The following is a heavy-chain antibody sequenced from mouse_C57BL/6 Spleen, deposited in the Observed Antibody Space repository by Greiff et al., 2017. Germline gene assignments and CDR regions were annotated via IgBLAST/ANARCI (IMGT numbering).Heavy chain of an antibody. D-gene: IGHD1-1*01. CDR1: GYTFTSYG. J-gene: IGHJ1*03. V-gene: IGHV1-81*01. Sequence: VQLQQSGAELARPGASVKLSCKASGYTFTSYGISWVKQRTGQGLEWIGEIYPRSGNTYYNEKFKGKATLTADKSSSTAYMELRSLTSEDSAVYFCANYYGSSSYWYFDVWGTGTTVTVSS. CDR3: ANYYGSSSYWYFDV. CDR2: IYPRSGNT.